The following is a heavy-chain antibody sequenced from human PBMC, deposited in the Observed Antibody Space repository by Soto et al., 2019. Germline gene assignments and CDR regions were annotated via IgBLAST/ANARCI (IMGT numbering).Heavy chain of an antibody. D-gene: IGHD2-2*01. CDR1: GFTVSTYV. CDR2: IGGGGAT. CDR3: GAYAPPYDY. V-gene: IGHV3-23*01. J-gene: IGHJ4*01. Sequence: EVQLLDSGGGLVQPGGSLRLSCASSGFTVSTYVMSWVRQAPGKGLEWVSSIGGGGATFYADSVKGRFTISRDNSKNTMYQQMNSLSDDDMDIYPDGAYAPPYDYRGHGTLVTVSS.